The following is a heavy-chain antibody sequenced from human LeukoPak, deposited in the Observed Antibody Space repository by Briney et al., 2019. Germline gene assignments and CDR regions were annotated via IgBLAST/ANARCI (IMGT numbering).Heavy chain of an antibody. CDR2: IIPILGIA. CDR3: ARDGRGFDP. J-gene: IGHJ5*02. Sequence: GSSVTVSCKASGGTFSSYTISWVRQAPGQGLEWMGRIIPILGIANYAQKFQGRVTITADKSASTAYMELSSLRSEDTAVYYCARDGRGFDPWGQGTLVTVSS. V-gene: IGHV1-69*04. D-gene: IGHD1-26*01. CDR1: GGTFSSYT.